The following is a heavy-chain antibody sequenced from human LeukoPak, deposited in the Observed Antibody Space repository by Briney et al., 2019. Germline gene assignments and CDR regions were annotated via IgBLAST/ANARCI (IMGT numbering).Heavy chain of an antibody. V-gene: IGHV3-66*01. D-gene: IGHD2-2*02. Sequence: PGGSLRLSCAASGFTVSSNYMSWVRQAPGKGLEWVSVIYSGGSTYYADSVKGRFTISRDNSKNTLYLQMNSLRAEDTAVYFRSKEESNQLLYTWGQGTLVTVSS. CDR1: GFTVSSNY. CDR2: IYSGGST. J-gene: IGHJ4*02. CDR3: SKEESNQLLYT.